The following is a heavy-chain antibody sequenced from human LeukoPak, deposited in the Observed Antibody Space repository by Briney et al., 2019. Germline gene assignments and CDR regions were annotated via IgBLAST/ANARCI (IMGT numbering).Heavy chain of an antibody. CDR2: ISYSGNT. D-gene: IGHD6-6*01. V-gene: IGHV4-59*08. CDR3: ARKGKYSSSCHDY. CDR1: GGSISNYY. J-gene: IGHJ4*02. Sequence: SETLSLTCTVSGGSISNYYWSWIRQPPGKELEWIGYISYSGNTDSNPSLKSRVTISVDTSKNQFSLKLSSVTAADTAVYYCARKGKYSSSCHDYWGQGTLVTVSS.